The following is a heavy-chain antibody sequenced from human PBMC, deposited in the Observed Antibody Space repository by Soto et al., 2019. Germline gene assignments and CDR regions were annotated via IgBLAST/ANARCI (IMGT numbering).Heavy chain of an antibody. V-gene: IGHV3-48*03. CDR3: VREEQRSWFNNKQFHX. J-gene: IGHJ4*02. CDR2: ITGTGSTI. CDR1: GFTFSRYE. D-gene: IGHD6-25*01. Sequence: PGGSLRLSFAASGFTFSRYEMNWVRQAPGKGLEWVSYITGTGSTIYYADSVKVRFTISRDNANNSLYLQMNNLRAEDTAVYYCVREEQRSWFNNKQFHXWGQGTLVTVSX.